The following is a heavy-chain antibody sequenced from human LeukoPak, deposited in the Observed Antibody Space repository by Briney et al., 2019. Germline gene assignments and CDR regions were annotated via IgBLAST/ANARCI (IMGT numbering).Heavy chain of an antibody. D-gene: IGHD4/OR15-4a*01. V-gene: IGHV3-21*01. CDR3: ASARGFGPPTNYYFDY. CDR1: GFTFSSYS. CDR2: ISSSSSYI. Sequence: PGGSLRLSCAASGFTFSSYSMNWVRQAPGKGLEWVSSISSSSSYIYYADSVKGRFTISRDNANNSLYLQMNSLRAEDTDVYYCASARGFGPPTNYYFDYWGQGTLVTVSS. J-gene: IGHJ4*02.